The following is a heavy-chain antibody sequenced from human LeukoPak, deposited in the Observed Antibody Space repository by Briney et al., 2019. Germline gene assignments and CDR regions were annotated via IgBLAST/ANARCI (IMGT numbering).Heavy chain of an antibody. CDR3: ARRIHYYDSSGYYYVSPRFDY. J-gene: IGHJ4*02. Sequence: SETLSLTCAVYGESFSGYYWSWIRQPPGKGLEWIGEINHSGSTNYNPSLKSRVTISVDTSKNQFSLKLSSVTAADTAVYYCARRIHYYDSSGYYYVSPRFDYWGQGTLVTVSS. V-gene: IGHV4-34*01. D-gene: IGHD3-22*01. CDR1: GESFSGYY. CDR2: INHSGST.